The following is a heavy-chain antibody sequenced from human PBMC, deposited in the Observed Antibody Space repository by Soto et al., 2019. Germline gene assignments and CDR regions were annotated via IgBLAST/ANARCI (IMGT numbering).Heavy chain of an antibody. V-gene: IGHV3-11*01. CDR2: ISSSGGAL. J-gene: IGHJ4*02. CDR1: GFSFSYQY. Sequence: GGSLRLSCAASGFSFSYQYISWVRRAPGKGLEWVSYISSSGGALYYADSVKGRFTISRDNAKNSLYLQMNSLRVEDTAVYYCTRDPDTSSKIDYWGQGTLVTVSS. D-gene: IGHD2-2*01. CDR3: TRDPDTSSKIDY.